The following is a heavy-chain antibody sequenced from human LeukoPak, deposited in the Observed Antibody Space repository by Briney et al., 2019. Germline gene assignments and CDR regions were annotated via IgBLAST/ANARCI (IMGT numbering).Heavy chain of an antibody. Sequence: PGGSLRLSCAASGFTFSNYAMNWVRQAPGKGLEWVSSISGSSTDIYYADSVRGRFTISRDNAKNSLYLQINSLRAEDTAIYYCARRGYYDYWGQGTLVTVSS. CDR1: GFTFSNYA. CDR2: ISGSSTDI. J-gene: IGHJ4*02. CDR3: ARRGYYDY. V-gene: IGHV3-21*01.